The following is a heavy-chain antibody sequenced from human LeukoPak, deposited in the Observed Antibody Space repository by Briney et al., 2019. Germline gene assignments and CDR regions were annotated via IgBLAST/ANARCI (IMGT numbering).Heavy chain of an antibody. CDR3: ARASSGSYNFDY. Sequence: GASVKVSCKASGGTFSSYAISWVRQAPGQGLEWMGWINPNSGGTNYAQKFQGWVTMTRDTSISTAYMELSRLRSDDTAVYYCARASSGSYNFDYWGQGTLVTVSS. J-gene: IGHJ4*02. D-gene: IGHD1-26*01. CDR2: INPNSGGT. V-gene: IGHV1-2*04. CDR1: GGTFSSYA.